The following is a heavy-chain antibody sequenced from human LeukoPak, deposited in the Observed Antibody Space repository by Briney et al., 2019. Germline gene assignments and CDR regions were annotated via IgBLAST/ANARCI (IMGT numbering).Heavy chain of an antibody. V-gene: IGHV3-43*02. Sequence: GGSLRLSCAASGFTFDDYAMYWVRQAPGKGLEWVSLISGDGGSTYYADSVKGRFTISRDNSKNSLYLQMNSLRTEDTALYYCAKDRRIREQLDYWGQGTLVTVSS. CDR1: GFTFDDYA. D-gene: IGHD1/OR15-1a*01. CDR3: AKDRRIREQLDY. CDR2: ISGDGGST. J-gene: IGHJ4*02.